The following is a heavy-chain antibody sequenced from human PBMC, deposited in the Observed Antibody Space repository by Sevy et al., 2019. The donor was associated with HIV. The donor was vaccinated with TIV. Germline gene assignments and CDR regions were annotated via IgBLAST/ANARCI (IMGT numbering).Heavy chain of an antibody. Sequence: ASVKVSCKMSGYTFTSYRITWVRQAPGQGLECMGWISPHNGDTNYAQKLQGRVSMIIDTSTSTAYMKLRNLRSDDTVVYYCVRACCSGGRCYTLAYWGQGTLVTVSS. CDR1: GYTFTSYR. J-gene: IGHJ4*01. V-gene: IGHV1-18*01. CDR3: VRACCSGGRCYTLAY. CDR2: ISPHNGDT. D-gene: IGHD2-15*01.